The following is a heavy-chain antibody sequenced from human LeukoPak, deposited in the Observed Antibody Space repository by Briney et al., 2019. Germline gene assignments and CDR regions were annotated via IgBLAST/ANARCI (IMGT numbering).Heavy chain of an antibody. CDR1: GGSVSRSPYY. V-gene: IGHV4-39*07. CDR3: ARVYYSNSYDYWYFDL. Sequence: SETLSLTCTVSGGSVSRSPYYWGWIRQPPGKGLEWIGNIYYSGSTYYNPSLKSRVTISVDTSKNQFSLKVTSVTAADTAVYYCARVYYSNSYDYWYFDLWGRGTLVTVSS. D-gene: IGHD6-13*01. CDR2: IYYSGST. J-gene: IGHJ2*01.